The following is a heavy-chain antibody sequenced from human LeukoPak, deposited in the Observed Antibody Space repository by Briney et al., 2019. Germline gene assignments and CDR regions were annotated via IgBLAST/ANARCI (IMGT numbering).Heavy chain of an antibody. CDR1: GFIFSDSA. CDR3: TRHELGEPGDY. D-gene: IGHD3-16*01. CDR2: IRSKENSFAT. Sequence: PGGSLKLSCAASGFIFSDSAIHWVRQASGKGLEWVGRIRSKENSFATAYGASVQGRFTISRDDSKNTAYLQVNSLKIEDTALYYCTRHELGEPGDYWGQGTLVTVSS. V-gene: IGHV3-73*01. J-gene: IGHJ4*02.